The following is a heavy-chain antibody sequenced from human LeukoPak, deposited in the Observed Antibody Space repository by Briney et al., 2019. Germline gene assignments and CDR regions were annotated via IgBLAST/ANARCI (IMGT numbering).Heavy chain of an antibody. CDR2: INHSGST. D-gene: IGHD3-10*01. V-gene: IGHV4-34*01. CDR1: GGSFSGYY. Sequence: PSETLSLTCAVYGGSFSGYYWSWIRQPPGKGLEWIGEINHSGSTNYNPSLKSRVTISVDTSKNQFSLKLSSVTAADTAVYYCVRVGGSVGDYWGQGTLVTVSS. CDR3: VRVGGSVGDY. J-gene: IGHJ4*02.